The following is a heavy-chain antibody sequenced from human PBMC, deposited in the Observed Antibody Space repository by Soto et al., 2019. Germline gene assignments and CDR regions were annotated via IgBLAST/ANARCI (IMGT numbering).Heavy chain of an antibody. CDR3: AREGGIVGATTVDY. J-gene: IGHJ4*02. Sequence: QVQLQESGPGLVKPSQTLSLTCTVSGGSISSGDYYWSWIRQPPGKGLEWIGYIHYSGSTYYNPSLKSRVTISVDTSKNQFSRKLSSVTAADTAVYYCAREGGIVGATTVDYWGQGTLVTVSS. D-gene: IGHD1-26*01. CDR1: GGSISSGDYY. CDR2: IHYSGST. V-gene: IGHV4-30-4*01.